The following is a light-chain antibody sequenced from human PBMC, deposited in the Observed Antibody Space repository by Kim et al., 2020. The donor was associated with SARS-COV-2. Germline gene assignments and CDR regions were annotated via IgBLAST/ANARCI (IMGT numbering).Light chain of an antibody. Sequence: QSVLTQPPSVSGAPGQRVTVSCTGSGSNIGADYDVHWYQHLPGTAPKLLIFAGNNRPSDVPPRFSGSKAGTSASLAIAGLQAEDEGDYYCQSYDSSLNAYVFGAGTKVTVL. CDR3: QSYDSSLNAYV. J-gene: IGLJ1*01. V-gene: IGLV1-40*01. CDR1: GSNIGADYD. CDR2: AGN.